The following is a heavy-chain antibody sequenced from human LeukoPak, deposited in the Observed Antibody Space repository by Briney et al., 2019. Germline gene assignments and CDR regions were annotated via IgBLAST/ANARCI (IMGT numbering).Heavy chain of an antibody. CDR1: GGSISNTTW. CDR2: IYHSGIT. D-gene: IGHD3-10*01. CDR3: ASASYGWRKFDY. J-gene: IGHJ4*02. Sequence: SGTLSLTCAVSGGSISNTTWWSWVRQPPGKGLEWIGEIYHSGITDYNPSLKSRVTISVDKSKNQFSLNLSSVTAADTAVYYCASASYGWRKFDYWGQGILVTVSS. V-gene: IGHV4-4*02.